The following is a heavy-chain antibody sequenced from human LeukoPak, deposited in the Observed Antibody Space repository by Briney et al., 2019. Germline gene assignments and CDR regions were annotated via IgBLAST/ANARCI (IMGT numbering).Heavy chain of an antibody. CDR3: VKDRTGTYTLDY. D-gene: IGHD3-10*01. Sequence: GGSLRLSCAATGFTFSNYAIHWGRQAPGKGLEWVAFISDDGSRRHYADSVKGRFTISRDNSKNTLNLQMNSLRAEDTAVYYCVKDRTGTYTLDYWGQGTLVTVSS. V-gene: IGHV3-30-3*01. CDR1: GFTFSNYA. J-gene: IGHJ4*02. CDR2: ISDDGSRR.